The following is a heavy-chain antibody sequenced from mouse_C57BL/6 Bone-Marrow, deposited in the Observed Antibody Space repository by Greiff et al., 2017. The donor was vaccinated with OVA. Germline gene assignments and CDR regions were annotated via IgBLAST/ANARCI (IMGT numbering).Heavy chain of an antibody. CDR1: GFTFTDYY. Sequence: EVQVVESGGGLVQPGGSLSLSCAASGFTFTDYYMSWVRQPPGQALEWLGFIRNKANGYTTEYSASVKGRFTISRDNSQSILYLQMNALRAEDSATYYCAREPPWFAYWGQGTLVTVSA. CDR2: IRNKANGYTT. J-gene: IGHJ3*01. CDR3: AREPPWFAY. V-gene: IGHV7-3*01.